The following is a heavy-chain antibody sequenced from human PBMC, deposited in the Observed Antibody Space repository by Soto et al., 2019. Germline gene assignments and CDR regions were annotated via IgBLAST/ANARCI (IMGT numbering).Heavy chain of an antibody. D-gene: IGHD1-26*01. CDR1: GFTFSSYE. CDR3: GGEKVGASYIEY. V-gene: IGHV3-48*03. Sequence: PGGSLRLSCAASGFTFSSYELNWVRQFPGKGLEWVSYISYSGSPIYYADSVQGRFTISRDNAKNSLYLQMNTLRADDPAIYYCGGEKVGASYIEYWGQGTQVTVSS. J-gene: IGHJ4*02. CDR2: ISYSGSPI.